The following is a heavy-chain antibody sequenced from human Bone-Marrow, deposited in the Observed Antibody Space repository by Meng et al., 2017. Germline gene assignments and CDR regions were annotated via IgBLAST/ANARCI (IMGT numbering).Heavy chain of an antibody. CDR2: ISSSSSYI. V-gene: IGHV3-21*01. CDR3: ARVGSPTYYYDSSRDYYFDY. J-gene: IGHJ4*02. CDR1: GFTFSDYY. Sequence: GESLKISCAASGFTFSDYYMSWVRQAPGKGLEWVSSISSSSSYIYYADSVKGRFTISRDNAKNSLYLQMNSLRAEDTAVYYCARVGSPTYYYDSSRDYYFDYWGQGTLVTVSS. D-gene: IGHD3-22*01.